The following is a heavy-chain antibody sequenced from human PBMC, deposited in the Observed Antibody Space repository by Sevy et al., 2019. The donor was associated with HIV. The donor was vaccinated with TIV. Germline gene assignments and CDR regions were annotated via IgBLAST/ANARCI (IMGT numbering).Heavy chain of an antibody. D-gene: IGHD5-12*01. CDR3: ARGSPGPVGPYSGYEWGYYYYYGMDV. CDR2: ISSSSSYI. Sequence: LGGSLRLSCAASGFTFSSYSMNWVRQAPGKGLEWVSSISSSSSYIYYADSVKGRFTISRDNAKNSLYLQMNSLRAEDTAVYYCARGSPGPVGPYSGYEWGYYYYYGMDVWGQGTTVTVSS. V-gene: IGHV3-21*01. CDR1: GFTFSSYS. J-gene: IGHJ6*02.